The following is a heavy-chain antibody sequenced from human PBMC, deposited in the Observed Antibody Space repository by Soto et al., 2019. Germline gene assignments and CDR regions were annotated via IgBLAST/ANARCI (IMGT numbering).Heavy chain of an antibody. CDR1: GGFASSGSYY. CDR3: ARVERGTATTVVDAFDI. J-gene: IGHJ3*02. V-gene: IGHV4-61*01. D-gene: IGHD1-1*01. CDR2: MSHSGGT. Sequence: SETLSLTCAVYGGFASSGSYYWSWIRQPPGKGLEWIGEMSHSGGTHFNPSLKSRVTISVDTSKNQFSLKMSSVTAADTALYYCARVERGTATTVVDAFDIWGPRTMVTVSS.